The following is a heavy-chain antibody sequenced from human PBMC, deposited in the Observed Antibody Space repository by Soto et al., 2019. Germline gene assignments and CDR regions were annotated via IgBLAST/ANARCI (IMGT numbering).Heavy chain of an antibody. D-gene: IGHD5-18*01. V-gene: IGHV3-74*01. Sequence: EVQLVESGGGVVQPGGSLRLSCAASGFTFSSYWMHWVRQAPGKGLVWVSRINSDGSSTAYADSVEGRFTISRDNAKKMLYLQMNSLRAEDTAVYYCARDVDTPMGASLDYWGQGTRVTVSS. J-gene: IGHJ4*02. CDR3: ARDVDTPMGASLDY. CDR2: INSDGSST. CDR1: GFTFSSYW.